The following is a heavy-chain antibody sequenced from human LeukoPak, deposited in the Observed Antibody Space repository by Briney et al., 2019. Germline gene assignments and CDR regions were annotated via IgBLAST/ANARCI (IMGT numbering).Heavy chain of an antibody. V-gene: IGHV3-66*01. D-gene: IGHD3-22*01. CDR2: IYSGGRT. CDR1: GLTVSSNY. Sequence: GGSLRLSCAVSGLTVSSNYISWVRQAPGKGLEWVSVIYSGGRTYYAGSVKGRFTISRDNSKNTPYLQMNSLTADDTAVYYCARADYDRSGYGYWGQGTLVTVSS. CDR3: ARADYDRSGYGY. J-gene: IGHJ4*02.